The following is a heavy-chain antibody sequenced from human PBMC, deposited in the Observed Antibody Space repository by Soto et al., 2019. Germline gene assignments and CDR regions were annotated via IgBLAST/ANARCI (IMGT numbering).Heavy chain of an antibody. CDR1: GGSVSSGSYY. J-gene: IGHJ4*02. Sequence: SETLSLTCTVSGGSVSSGSYYWSWIRQSPGKGLEWLGHVYYSGSTNYKPSLRRRVTISVDTSKNQFSLNLSSVTAADTAVYYCARLGLVNYYFEYWGQGTLVTVSS. D-gene: IGHD2-21*01. CDR3: ARLGLVNYYFEY. CDR2: VYYSGST. V-gene: IGHV4-61*01.